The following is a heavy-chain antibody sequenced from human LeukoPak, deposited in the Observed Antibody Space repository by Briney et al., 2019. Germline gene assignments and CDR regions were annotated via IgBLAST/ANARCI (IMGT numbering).Heavy chain of an antibody. Sequence: SETLSLTCAVYGGSFSGYYWSWIRQPPGKGLEWIGEINHSGSTNYNPSLKSRVTISVDTSKNQFSLKLSSVTAADTAVYYCARVGDDYSGSYFLYYYYYMDVWGKGTTVTVSS. V-gene: IGHV4-34*01. CDR2: INHSGST. D-gene: IGHD1-26*01. CDR3: ARVGDDYSGSYFLYYYYYMDV. CDR1: GGSFSGYY. J-gene: IGHJ6*03.